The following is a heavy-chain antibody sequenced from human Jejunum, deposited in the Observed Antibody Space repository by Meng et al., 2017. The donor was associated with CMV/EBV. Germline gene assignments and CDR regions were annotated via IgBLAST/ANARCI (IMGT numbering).Heavy chain of an antibody. D-gene: IGHD1-26*01. J-gene: IGHJ6*02. CDR2: LDPSGASP. CDR3: TRDKPGEDKWD. CDR1: ASTFTHSF. V-gene: IGHV1-46*04. Sequence: CKPSASTFTHSFFHWVRQAPRHGLEWITRLDPSGASPTYAEKLQGRVTVTRDTSTNTVYLDLTSLTSEDTAVYYCTRDKPGEDKWDWGQGTTVTVSS.